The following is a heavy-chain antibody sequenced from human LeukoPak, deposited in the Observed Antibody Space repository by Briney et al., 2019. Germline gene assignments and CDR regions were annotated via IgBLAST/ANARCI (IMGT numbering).Heavy chain of an antibody. CDR1: GYTLTELS. Sequence: ASVKVSCKVSGYTLTELSMHWVRQAPGKGLEWMGGLDPEDGETIYAQKFQGRVTMTEDTSTDTAYMEPSSLRSEDTAVYYCGNWNDGMEAFDIWGQGTMVTVSS. V-gene: IGHV1-24*01. D-gene: IGHD1-20*01. J-gene: IGHJ3*02. CDR2: LDPEDGET. CDR3: GNWNDGMEAFDI.